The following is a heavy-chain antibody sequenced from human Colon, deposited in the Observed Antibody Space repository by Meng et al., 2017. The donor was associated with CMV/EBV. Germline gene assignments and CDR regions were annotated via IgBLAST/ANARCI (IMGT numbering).Heavy chain of an antibody. Sequence: EVQLVEAGGDLVQSGGSLRLSCAASGISFSVDWVGWVRQAPGKGLEWVAYINPHGDQKSHVDSVEGRFTISRDNAKNSLYLQMESLSAEDTAVYYCTRGPYWDQGTLVTVSS. J-gene: IGHJ4*02. V-gene: IGHV3-7*02. CDR2: INPHGDQK. CDR3: TRGPY. CDR1: GISFSVDW.